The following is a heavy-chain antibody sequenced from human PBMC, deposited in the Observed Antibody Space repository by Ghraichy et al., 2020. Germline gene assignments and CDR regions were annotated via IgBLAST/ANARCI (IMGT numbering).Heavy chain of an antibody. CDR3: AKRPLGYFDL. V-gene: IGHV3-53*01. CDR2: IYSAGYA. Sequence: GGSLRLSCAASEFTVSSKYMSWVRQAPGKGLEWVSVIYSAGYAYYADSVKGRFTLSRDNSKNTLYLQMNSLRAEDTAVYYCAKRPLGYFDLWGRGTLVTVSS. J-gene: IGHJ2*01. CDR1: EFTVSSKY.